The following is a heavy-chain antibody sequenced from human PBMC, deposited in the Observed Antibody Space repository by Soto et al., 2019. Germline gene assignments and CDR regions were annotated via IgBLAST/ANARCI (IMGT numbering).Heavy chain of an antibody. V-gene: IGHV1-58*01. CDR3: AADTGYDSSGYNFDC. CDR2: IVVGSGNT. Sequence: SVKVSCKASGFTFTSSAVQWVREARGQRLEWIGWIVVGSGNTNYAQKFQERVTITRDMSTSTAYMELSSLRSEDTAVYYCAADTGYDSSGYNFDCWGQGTLVTVSS. J-gene: IGHJ4*02. D-gene: IGHD3-22*01. CDR1: GFTFTSSA.